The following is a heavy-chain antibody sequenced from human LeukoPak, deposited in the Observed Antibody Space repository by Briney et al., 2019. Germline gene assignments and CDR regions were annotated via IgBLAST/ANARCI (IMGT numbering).Heavy chain of an antibody. CDR2: INHSGST. D-gene: IGHD5-24*01. V-gene: IGHV4-34*01. CDR1: GGSLSGYY. J-gene: IGHJ4*02. CDR3: ARGNGDGYNFDY. Sequence: SETLSLTCAVYGGSLSGYYWSWIRQPPGKGLEWIGEINHSGSTNYNPSLKSRVTISVDTSKNQFSLKLSSVTAADTAVYYCARGNGDGYNFDYWGQGTLVTVSS.